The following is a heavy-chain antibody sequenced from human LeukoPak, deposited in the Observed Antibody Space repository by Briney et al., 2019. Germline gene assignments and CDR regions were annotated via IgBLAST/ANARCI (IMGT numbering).Heavy chain of an antibody. Sequence: SETLSLTCTVSGGSISSYYWSWIRQPPGKGLEWIGYIYYSGSTNYNPSLKSRVTISVDTSKNQFSLQLSSVTAADTAVYYCARASSGSYWANWFDPWGQGTPVTVSS. J-gene: IGHJ5*02. CDR3: ARASSGSYWANWFDP. CDR2: IYYSGST. V-gene: IGHV4-59*01. D-gene: IGHD1-26*01. CDR1: GGSISSYY.